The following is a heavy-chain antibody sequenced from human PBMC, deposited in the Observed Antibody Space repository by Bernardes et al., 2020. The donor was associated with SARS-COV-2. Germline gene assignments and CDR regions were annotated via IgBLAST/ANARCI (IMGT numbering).Heavy chain of an antibody. J-gene: IGHJ4*02. CDR2: IYPGDSKT. CDR3: LRGGHRWDYDY. CDR1: GYSFNNYW. V-gene: IGHV5-51*01. D-gene: IGHD1-26*01. Sequence: GASLKISCKGSGYSFNNYWIAWVRTIPGKGLEWMGIIYPGDSKTVYRPSFQGQVTISADNSITTAYLQWSRLKASDTAMYYCLRGGHRWDYDYWGQGTLVTVSS.